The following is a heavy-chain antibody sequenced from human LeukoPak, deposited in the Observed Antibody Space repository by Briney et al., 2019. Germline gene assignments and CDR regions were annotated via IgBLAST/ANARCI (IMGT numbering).Heavy chain of an antibody. Sequence: ASVKVSCKASGYTFTSYYMHWVRQAPGQGLEWMGIINPSGGSTSYAQKFQGRVTMTRDMSTSTVYMELSSLRSEDTAVYYCARSITMVRGVPPPPGYWGQGTLVTVSS. CDR1: GYTFTSYY. CDR3: ARSITMVRGVPPPPGY. V-gene: IGHV1-46*01. CDR2: INPSGGST. J-gene: IGHJ4*02. D-gene: IGHD3-10*01.